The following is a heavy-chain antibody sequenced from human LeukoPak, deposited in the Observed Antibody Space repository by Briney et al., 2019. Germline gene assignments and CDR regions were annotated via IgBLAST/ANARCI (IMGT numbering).Heavy chain of an antibody. V-gene: IGHV4-59*01. CDR3: ARVRSFIVGATRKYYGMDV. CDR1: GGSISSYY. J-gene: IGHJ6*02. Sequence: PSETLSLTCTVSGGSISSYYRSWIRQPPGKGLEWIGYIYYSGSTNYNPSLKSRVTISVDTSKNQFSLKLSSVTAADTAVYYCARVRSFIVGATRKYYGMDVWGQGTTVTVSS. CDR2: IYYSGST. D-gene: IGHD1-26*01.